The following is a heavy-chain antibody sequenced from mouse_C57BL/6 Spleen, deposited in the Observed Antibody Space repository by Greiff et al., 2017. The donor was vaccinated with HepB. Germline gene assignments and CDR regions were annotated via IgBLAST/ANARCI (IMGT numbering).Heavy chain of an antibody. CDR3: ARVEVYYDVFDY. V-gene: IGHV1-64*01. J-gene: IGHJ2*01. CDR2: IHPNSGST. D-gene: IGHD1-1*01. Sequence: QVQLQQPGAELVKPGASVKLSCKASGYPFTSSWMHWVKQRPGQGLEWIGMIHPNSGSTNYNEKFKSKATLTVDKSSSTAYMQRSSLTSEDSAVYYCARVEVYYDVFDYWGQGTTLTVSS. CDR1: GYPFTSSW.